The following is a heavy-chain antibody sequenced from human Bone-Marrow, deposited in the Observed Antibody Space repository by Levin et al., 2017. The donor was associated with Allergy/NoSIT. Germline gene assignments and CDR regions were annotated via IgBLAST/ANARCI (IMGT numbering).Heavy chain of an antibody. CDR2: IYYSGST. CDR1: GGSVSSGSYY. Sequence: SETLSLTCTVSGGSVSSGSYYWSWIRQPPGKGLEWIGYIYYSGSTNYNPSLKSRVTISVDTSKNQFSLKLSSVTAADTAVYYCARGGGATSYYYYGMDVWGQGTTVTVSS. J-gene: IGHJ6*02. V-gene: IGHV4-61*01. CDR3: ARGGGATSYYYYGMDV. D-gene: IGHD1-26*01.